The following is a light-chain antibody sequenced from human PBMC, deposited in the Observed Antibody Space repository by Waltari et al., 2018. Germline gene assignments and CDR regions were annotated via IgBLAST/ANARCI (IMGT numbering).Light chain of an antibody. CDR1: QSVTNY. Sequence: EIVLKHSPAILSLSPGERASLSCRASQSVTNYFAWYHQKPGQAPRLLIYDTSSRATGIPARFTGSGFGTDFTLTISSLEPEDFAVYYCQQRRSWPLSFGGGTKVEVK. CDR3: QQRRSWPLS. V-gene: IGKV3-11*01. CDR2: DTS. J-gene: IGKJ4*01.